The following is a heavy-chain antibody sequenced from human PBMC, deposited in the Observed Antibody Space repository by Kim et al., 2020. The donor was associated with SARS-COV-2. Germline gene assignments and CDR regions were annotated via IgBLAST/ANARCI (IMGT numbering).Heavy chain of an antibody. CDR3: AREGAAHQYYMDV. CDR1: GFTFSSYE. CDR2: ISSSGSTI. J-gene: IGHJ6*03. Sequence: GGSLRLSCAASGFTFSSYEMNWVRQAPGKGLEWVSYISSSGSTIYYADCVKGRFTISRDNAKNSLYLQMNSLRAEDTAVYYCAREGAAHQYYMDVWGKGTTVTVSS. V-gene: IGHV3-48*03. D-gene: IGHD2-15*01.